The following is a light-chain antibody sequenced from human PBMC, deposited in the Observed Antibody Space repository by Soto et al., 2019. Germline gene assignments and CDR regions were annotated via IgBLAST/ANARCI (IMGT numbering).Light chain of an antibody. CDR1: QSISNS. J-gene: IGKJ2*01. CDR3: QQYTTSPYT. CDR2: KAS. Sequence: DIQMTQSPSTLSASVGDRVTITCRASQSISNSLAWYQQKPGKAPKLLTYKASTLETGVPSRFSGYGSGTEFTLTISSLQPDDFAAYYCQQYTTSPYTFGQGTKLEIK. V-gene: IGKV1-5*03.